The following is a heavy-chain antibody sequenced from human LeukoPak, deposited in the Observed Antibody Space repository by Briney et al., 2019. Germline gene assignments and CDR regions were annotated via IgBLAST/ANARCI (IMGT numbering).Heavy chain of an antibody. J-gene: IGHJ6*03. Sequence: GGSLRLSCAASGFTFSDYYMSWIRQAPGKGLEWVSYISSSGSTIYYADSVKGRFTISRDNAKNSLYLQMNSLRAEDTAVYYCARDSFKVPVAIMDVWGKGTTVTVSS. CDR2: ISSSGSTI. D-gene: IGHD2-2*01. V-gene: IGHV3-11*04. CDR3: ARDSFKVPVAIMDV. CDR1: GFTFSDYY.